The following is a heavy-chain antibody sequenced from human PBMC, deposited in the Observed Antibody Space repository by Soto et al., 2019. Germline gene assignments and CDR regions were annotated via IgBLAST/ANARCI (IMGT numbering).Heavy chain of an antibody. CDR2: IYYSGST. Sequence: PSQTLSLTCTVSGGSISSSSYYWGWIRQPPGKGLEWIGSIYYSGSTYYNPSLKSRVTISVDTSKNQFSLKLSSVTAADTAVYYCARKHRPLDYWGQGNLVTVSS. V-gene: IGHV4-39*01. CDR1: GGSISSSSYY. CDR3: ARKHRPLDY. J-gene: IGHJ4*02.